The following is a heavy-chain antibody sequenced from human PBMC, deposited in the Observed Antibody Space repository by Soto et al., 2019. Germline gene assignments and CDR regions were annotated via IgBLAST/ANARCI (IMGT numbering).Heavy chain of an antibody. Sequence: GGSLRLSCAASGFTFSSYAMHWVRQAPGKGLEWVAVISYDGSNKYYADSVKGRFTISRDNSKNTLYLQMNSLRAEDTAVYYCARVRGAAMVIDGMDVWGQGTTVTVSS. CDR3: ARVRGAAMVIDGMDV. V-gene: IGHV3-30-3*01. J-gene: IGHJ6*02. CDR1: GFTFSSYA. D-gene: IGHD5-18*01. CDR2: ISYDGSNK.